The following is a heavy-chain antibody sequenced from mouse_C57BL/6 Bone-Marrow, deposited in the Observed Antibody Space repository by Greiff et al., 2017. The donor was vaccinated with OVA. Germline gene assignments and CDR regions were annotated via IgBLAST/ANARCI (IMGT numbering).Heavy chain of an antibody. CDR3: ARRYYGSSPYWYFDV. V-gene: IGHV5-6*01. D-gene: IGHD1-1*01. CDR1: GFTFSSYG. CDR2: ISSGGSYT. J-gene: IGHJ1*03. Sequence: EVHLVESGGDLVKPGGSLKLSCAASGFTFSSYGMSWVRQTPDKRLEWVATISSGGSYTYYPDSVKGRFTISRDNAKNTLYLQMSSLKSEDTAMYYCARRYYGSSPYWYFDVWGTGTTVTVSS.